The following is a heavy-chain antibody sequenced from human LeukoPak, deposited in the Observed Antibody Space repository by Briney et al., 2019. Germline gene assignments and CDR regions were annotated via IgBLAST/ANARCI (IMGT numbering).Heavy chain of an antibody. V-gene: IGHV3-53*01. J-gene: IGHJ4*02. CDR3: AKGQELDDGVFES. CDR2: IYSGGYT. CDR1: GFTVSSNY. D-gene: IGHD1-1*01. Sequence: PGGSLRLSCAASGFTVSSNYMSWVRQAPGKGLEWVSVIYSGGYTCYADSVKGRFTISRDNSKNTLYLQMNSLRAEDTAMYYCAKGQELDDGVFESWGQGTLVTVSS.